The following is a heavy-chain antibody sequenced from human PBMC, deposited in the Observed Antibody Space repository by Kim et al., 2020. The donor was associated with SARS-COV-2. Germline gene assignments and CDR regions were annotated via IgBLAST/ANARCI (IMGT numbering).Heavy chain of an antibody. J-gene: IGHJ4*02. CDR2: MRPNNGDV. V-gene: IGHV1-2*02. D-gene: IGHD3-16*01. CDR3: VRLKEGGFHFDY. CDR1: GYIFTDYY. Sequence: ASVKVSCKTSGYIFTDYYIQWLRQAPEQGLEWVGWMRPNNGDVRYAQKFQGRVTMTKDTSISTAYLELSRLTSDDTAVYYCVRLKEGGFHFDYWGQGTQVTVSS.